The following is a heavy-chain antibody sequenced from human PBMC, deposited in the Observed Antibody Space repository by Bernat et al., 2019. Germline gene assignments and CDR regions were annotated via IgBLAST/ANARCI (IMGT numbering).Heavy chain of an antibody. CDR3: AKPHGYCSSTSCKEYGMDV. Sequence: QVQLVESGGGVVQPGRSLRLSCAASGFTFSSYGIYWVRQTPGKGLEWVAVISYDGNNKYYADSVKGRFTISRDNSKNTLYLQMNSLRAEDTAVYYCAKPHGYCSSTSCKEYGMDVWGQGTTVTVSS. D-gene: IGHD2-2*01. J-gene: IGHJ6*02. V-gene: IGHV3-30*18. CDR1: GFTFSSYG. CDR2: ISYDGNNK.